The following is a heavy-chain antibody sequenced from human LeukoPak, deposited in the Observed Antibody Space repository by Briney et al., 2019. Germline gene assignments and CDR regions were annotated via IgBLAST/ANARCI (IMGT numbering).Heavy chain of an antibody. Sequence: SETLSLTCTVSGGSISSYYWSWIRQPPGKGLEWIGYIYYSGSTNYNPSLKSRVTISVDTSKNQFSLKLSSVTAADTAVYYCARAIVVVPAAMKYFDYWGQGTLVTVSS. CDR3: ARAIVVVPAAMKYFDY. CDR2: IYYSGST. J-gene: IGHJ4*02. V-gene: IGHV4-59*08. CDR1: GGSISSYY. D-gene: IGHD2-2*01.